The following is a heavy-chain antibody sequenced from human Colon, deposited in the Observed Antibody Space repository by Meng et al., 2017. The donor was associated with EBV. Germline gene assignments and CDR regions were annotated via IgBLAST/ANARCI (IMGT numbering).Heavy chain of an antibody. CDR2: IHYSGRT. V-gene: IGHV4-31*03. Sequence: QAQLLGSRPGLVKPPQPMSISRTSPGGSIGRGTYYWGWIRQLPGKGLEWIAYIHYSGRTYHSPSLKRRVTISVDTSKNQLSLKLSSMTAADTAVYYCARYVFDSSSLYSNWFDPWGQGTLVTVSS. J-gene: IGHJ5*02. CDR3: ARYVFDSSSLYSNWFDP. D-gene: IGHD3-22*01. CDR1: GGSIGRGTYY.